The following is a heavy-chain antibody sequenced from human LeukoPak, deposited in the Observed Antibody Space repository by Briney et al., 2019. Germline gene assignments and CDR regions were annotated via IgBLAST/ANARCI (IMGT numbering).Heavy chain of an antibody. CDR1: GFTVNSYA. J-gene: IGHJ4*02. D-gene: IGHD6-19*01. CDR3: AKTTAGNSSGRYPGWPVDY. V-gene: IGHV3-23*01. Sequence: PGGSLRLSCAASGFTVNSYAMTWVRHPQGKGLEWVSQFSGSGGITYYADSVKGRFTISRDNSKNTLYLQMNSLRAEDTAVYYCAKTTAGNSSGRYPGWPVDYWGQGTLVTVSS. CDR2: FSGSGGIT.